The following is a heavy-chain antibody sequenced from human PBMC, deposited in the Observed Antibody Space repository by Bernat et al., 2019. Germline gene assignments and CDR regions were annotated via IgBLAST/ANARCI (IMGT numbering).Heavy chain of an antibody. CDR2: IWYDGSNK. J-gene: IGHJ4*02. Sequence: QVQLVESGGGVVQPGRSLRLSCAASGFTFSSYGMHWVRQAPGKGLEWVAVIWYDGSNKYYADSVKGRFTISRDNSKNTLYLQMNSLRAEDTAVYYCARDRGVEADFDYWGQGTLVTVSS. V-gene: IGHV3-33*01. CDR1: GFTFSSYG. D-gene: IGHD3-10*01. CDR3: ARDRGVEADFDY.